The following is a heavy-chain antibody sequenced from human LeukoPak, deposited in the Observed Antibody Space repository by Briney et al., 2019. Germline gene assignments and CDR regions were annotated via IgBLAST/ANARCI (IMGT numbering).Heavy chain of an antibody. V-gene: IGHV3-7*01. CDR2: IKQDGSEK. D-gene: IGHD3-22*01. J-gene: IGHJ4*02. Sequence: GVSLRLYCAASGFTFRSYWMSWVRQAQGKGLEWVANIKQDGSEKYYVDSVKGRFTISRDNAKNSLYLQMNSLRAEDTAVYYCARDSLTYYYDSSGPTDYWGQGTLVTVSS. CDR3: ARDSLTYYYDSSGPTDY. CDR1: GFTFRSYW.